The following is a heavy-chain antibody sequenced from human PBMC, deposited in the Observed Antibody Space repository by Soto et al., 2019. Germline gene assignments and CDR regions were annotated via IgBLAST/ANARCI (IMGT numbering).Heavy chain of an antibody. CDR1: GFTFSTYA. CDR3: AKVHGSGTYYNSPDY. CDR2: ISDNGDRT. D-gene: IGHD3-10*01. V-gene: IGHV3-23*01. J-gene: IGHJ4*02. Sequence: PGGSLRLSCAASGFTFSTYAMSWVRQAPGKGLEWVSTISDNGDRTYYAASVKGRFTISRDNSKNTLYLLMNSLSAEDTALYYCAKVHGSGTYYNSPDYWGQGTLVTVSS.